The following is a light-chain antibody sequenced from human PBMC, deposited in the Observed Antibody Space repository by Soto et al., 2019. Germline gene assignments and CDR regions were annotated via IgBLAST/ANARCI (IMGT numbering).Light chain of an antibody. Sequence: QSVLTQPASVSGSPGQSITISCTGTSSDVGGYNYVSWYQQHPGKAPKLIIYKVSNRPSGVSNRFSGSTSDNTASLTISGLQAEDEADYYCSSYTSSNTYVFGTGTKLTVL. V-gene: IGLV2-14*01. CDR3: SSYTSSNTYV. CDR1: SSDVGGYNY. CDR2: KVS. J-gene: IGLJ1*01.